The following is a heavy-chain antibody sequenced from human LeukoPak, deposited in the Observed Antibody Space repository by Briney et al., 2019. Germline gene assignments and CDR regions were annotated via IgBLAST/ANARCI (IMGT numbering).Heavy chain of an antibody. V-gene: IGHV3-74*01. CDR2: ISSDGGST. CDR3: AARFRDGLDI. J-gene: IGHJ3*02. Sequence: LSGGSLRLSCAASGFPFSSSWVHWVRQAPGKGLVWVSRISSDGGSTEYADSVKGRFAISRDNAKNTLYLQMNSLRAEDTAVYYCAARFRDGLDIWGQGTMVTVSS. CDR1: GFPFSSSW.